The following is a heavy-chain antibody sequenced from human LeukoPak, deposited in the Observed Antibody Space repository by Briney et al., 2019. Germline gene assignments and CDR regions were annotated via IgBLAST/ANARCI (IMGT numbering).Heavy chain of an antibody. D-gene: IGHD3-16*01. CDR3: ARGGGDAFDI. V-gene: IGHV1-69*04. Sequence: SVKVSCKASGGTFSSYAISWVRQAPGQGLGWMGRIIPILGIANYAQKFQGRVTITADKSTSTAYMELSSLRSEDTAVYYCARGGGDAFDIWGQGTMVTVSS. CDR2: IIPILGIA. J-gene: IGHJ3*02. CDR1: GGTFSSYA.